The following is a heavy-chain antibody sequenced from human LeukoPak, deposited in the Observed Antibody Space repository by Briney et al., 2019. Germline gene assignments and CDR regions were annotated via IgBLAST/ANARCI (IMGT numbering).Heavy chain of an antibody. Sequence: PGGSLRLSCAASGFTFANYWMSWLRQAPGKGLEWVSPISGSGGSTYYADSVKGRFTISRDNSKSTLYLEMNSLRAEDTAVYYCAKGSGTSYAYYMDVWGKGTTVTVSS. CDR1: GFTFANYW. CDR3: AKGSGTSYAYYMDV. J-gene: IGHJ6*03. CDR2: ISGSGGST. D-gene: IGHD3-10*01. V-gene: IGHV3-23*01.